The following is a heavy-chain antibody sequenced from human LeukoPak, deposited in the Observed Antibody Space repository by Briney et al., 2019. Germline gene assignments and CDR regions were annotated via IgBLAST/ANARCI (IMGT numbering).Heavy chain of an antibody. J-gene: IGHJ6*02. V-gene: IGHV1-69*04. D-gene: IGHD3-22*01. CDR3: ARPDSDYYDSSGYYYRTGYYGMDV. CDR2: IIPILGIA. CDR1: GGTFSSYA. Sequence: SVKVSCKASGGTFSSYAISWVRQAPGQGLEWMGRIIPILGIANYAQKFQGRVTITADESTSTAYMELSSLRSEDTAVYYCARPDSDYYDSSGYYYRTGYYGMDVWGQGTTVTVSS.